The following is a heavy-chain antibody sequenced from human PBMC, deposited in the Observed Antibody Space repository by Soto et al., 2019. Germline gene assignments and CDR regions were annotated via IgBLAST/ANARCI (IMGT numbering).Heavy chain of an antibody. CDR3: ARESPVYSTNKLILDI. J-gene: IGHJ3*02. V-gene: IGHV3-48*03. D-gene: IGHD6-13*01. CDR2: ISSSSRTI. Sequence: EVQLVESGGGLVQPGGSLRLSCAASGFTFSNYEMNWVRQAPGKGLEWISYISSSSRTIYYADSVKGRFTISRDNAKNSVYLQMNSLRAEDTAVYYCARESPVYSTNKLILDIWGQGKWSPSLQ. CDR1: GFTFSNYE.